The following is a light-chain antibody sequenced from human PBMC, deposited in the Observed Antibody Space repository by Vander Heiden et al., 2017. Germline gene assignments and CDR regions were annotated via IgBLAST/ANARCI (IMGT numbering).Light chain of an antibody. Sequence: IVLTPTPLSSPVTLGQPPSISCTSSQLLVHILGHTYLSWHQQKPGQPPKLLIYQVSNRVSGVPYRFSGSGAGTDFTLKISRLEAEDVGVYYCVQDTKYPHAFGQGTKVEIK. CDR3: VQDTKYPHA. CDR2: QVS. V-gene: IGKV2-24*01. CDR1: QLLVHILGHTY. J-gene: IGKJ1*01.